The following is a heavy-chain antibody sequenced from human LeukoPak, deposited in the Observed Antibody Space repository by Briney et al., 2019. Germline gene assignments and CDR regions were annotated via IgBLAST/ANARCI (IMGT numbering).Heavy chain of an antibody. V-gene: IGHV4-4*07. J-gene: IGHJ5*02. CDR1: VGSINSYY. CDR3: ARGNGDYMSNWFDP. CDR2: IYTSGST. D-gene: IGHD4-17*01. Sequence: SETLSLMCTVCVGSINSYYWMWMRQPAGKGLVWIGRIYTSGSTNYNPSLKSRVTMSVDPFKNHFSLQLSPVNAADTAVYYCARGNGDYMSNWFDPWGQGTLVTVSS.